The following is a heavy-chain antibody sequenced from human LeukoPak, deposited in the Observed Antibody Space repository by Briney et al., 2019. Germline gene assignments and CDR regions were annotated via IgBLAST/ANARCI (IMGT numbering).Heavy chain of an antibody. CDR2: IYYSGST. D-gene: IGHD2-15*01. CDR3: ARVDCSGGSCYSPMGAFDI. J-gene: IGHJ3*02. CDR1: GGSISSYY. V-gene: IGHV4-59*01. Sequence: PSETLSLTCTVSGGSISSYYWSWIRQPPGKGLEWIGYIYYSGSTNYNPSLKSRVTTSVDTSKNQFSLKLSSVTAADTAVYYCARVDCSGGSCYSPMGAFDIWGQGTMVTVSS.